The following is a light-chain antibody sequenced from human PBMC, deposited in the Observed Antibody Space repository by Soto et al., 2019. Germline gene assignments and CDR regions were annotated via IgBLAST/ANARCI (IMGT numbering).Light chain of an antibody. CDR2: DTS. J-gene: IGKJ4*01. Sequence: EVVMTQSPATLSVSPGEGVTLSCRASQVIGDTLAWYQHKPGQTPRLLIYDTSTRATGVPARFSGSGSGTELTLTISSLKYEDFAVYYCQQYNKWLGALGGGTKVDIK. V-gene: IGKV3-15*01. CDR3: QQYNKWLGA. CDR1: QVIGDT.